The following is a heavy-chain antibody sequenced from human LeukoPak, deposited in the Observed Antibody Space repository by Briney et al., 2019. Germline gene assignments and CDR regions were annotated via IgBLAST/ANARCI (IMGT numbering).Heavy chain of an antibody. D-gene: IGHD1-14*01. Sequence: GGSLRLSCAASGFTFSSYAMHWVRQAPGKGLEWVSYISSSSTTIYYADSVKGRFTISRDNAKNSLYLQMNSLRAEDTAVYYCARPITYYYYYMDVWGKGTTVTVSS. CDR2: ISSSSTTI. J-gene: IGHJ6*03. CDR1: GFTFSSYA. V-gene: IGHV3-48*04. CDR3: ARPITYYYYYMDV.